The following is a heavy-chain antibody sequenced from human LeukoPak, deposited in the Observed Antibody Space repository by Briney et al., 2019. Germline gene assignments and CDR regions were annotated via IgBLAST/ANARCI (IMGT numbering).Heavy chain of an antibody. CDR1: GFTVSTNN. CDR3: ARGGYSSGWYRD. D-gene: IGHD6-19*01. V-gene: IGHV3-53*01. J-gene: IGHJ4*02. CDR2: VYSGGSGTT. Sequence: SGGSLRLSRAVSGFTVSTNNMNWVRQAPGKGLEWVSVVYSGGSGTTYYADSVKGRFTVSRDNSKNTLYLQMNSLRAEDTAVHYCARGGYSSGWYRDWGQGTLVTVSS.